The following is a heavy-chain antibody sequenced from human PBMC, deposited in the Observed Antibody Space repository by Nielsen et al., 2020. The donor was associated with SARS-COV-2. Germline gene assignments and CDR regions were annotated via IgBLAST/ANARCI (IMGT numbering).Heavy chain of an antibody. J-gene: IGHJ6*02. CDR3: ARGTPHYYGRRTGYYGMDV. V-gene: IGHV4-59*01. CDR2: IHYTGIT. CDR1: GFTFSSFH. Sequence: ESLKISCAASGFTFSSFHMHWVRQAPGKGLEWIGYIHYTGITSYNPSLKSRVSISVDTSNNQFSLKLRSVATADTALYYCARGTPHYYGRRTGYYGMDVWGQGTTVTVSS. D-gene: IGHD3-10*01.